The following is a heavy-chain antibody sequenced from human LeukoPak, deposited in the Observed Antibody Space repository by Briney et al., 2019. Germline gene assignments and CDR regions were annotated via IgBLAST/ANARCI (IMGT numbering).Heavy chain of an antibody. Sequence: GGSLRLSCAASGFTFSSCSMNWVRQAPGKGLEWVSYISISGSTIYYADSVKGRFTISRDNAKNSLYLQMNSLRAEDTAVYYCARSLGRITMVRGVTDFDYWGQGTLVTVSS. CDR3: ARSLGRITMVRGVTDFDY. CDR1: GFTFSSCS. D-gene: IGHD3-10*01. V-gene: IGHV3-48*01. J-gene: IGHJ4*02. CDR2: ISISGSTI.